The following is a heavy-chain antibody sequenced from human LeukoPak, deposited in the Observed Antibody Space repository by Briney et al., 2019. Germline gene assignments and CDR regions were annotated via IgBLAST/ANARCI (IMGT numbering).Heavy chain of an antibody. CDR2: INPSGGST. CDR3: ATDQYCSGGSCYSVSAFDI. J-gene: IGHJ3*02. CDR1: GYTFTSYY. V-gene: IGHV1-46*01. D-gene: IGHD2-15*01. Sequence: GASVKVSCKASGYTFTSYYMHWVRQAPGQGLEWMGIINPSGGSTSYAQKFQGRVTMTRDMSTSTVYMELSSLRSEDTAVYYCATDQYCSGGSCYSVSAFDIWGQGTMVTVSS.